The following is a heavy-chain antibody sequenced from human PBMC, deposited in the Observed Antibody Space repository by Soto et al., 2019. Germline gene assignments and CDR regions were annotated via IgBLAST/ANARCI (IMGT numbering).Heavy chain of an antibody. Sequence: EVQLVESGGGLVQPGGSLRLSCAASGFTFNYYWMHWVRQAPGKGLVWVSRINTDGSSTTYADSVKGRFTISRDNAKNTLYLQMNSLRAEDTAVYYCARSTYGDFDYWGQGTLVTVSS. CDR2: INTDGSST. CDR1: GFTFNYYW. V-gene: IGHV3-74*01. CDR3: ARSTYGDFDY. J-gene: IGHJ4*02. D-gene: IGHD4-17*01.